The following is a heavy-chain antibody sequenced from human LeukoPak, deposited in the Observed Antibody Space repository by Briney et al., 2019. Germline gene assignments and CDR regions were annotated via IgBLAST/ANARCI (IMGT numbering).Heavy chain of an antibody. D-gene: IGHD2-2*01. V-gene: IGHV3-30*18. CDR3: AKEELHCTTTSCPGGH. CDR1: GFTFSSYG. J-gene: IGHJ4*02. CDR2: ISYDGSNK. Sequence: GGSLRLSCAASGFTFSSYGMHWVRQAPGKGLEWVAVISYDGSNKYYADSVKGRFTLSRDNSKNTLYLQMNSLRAEDAAVYYCAKEELHCTTTSCPGGHWGQGTLVTVSS.